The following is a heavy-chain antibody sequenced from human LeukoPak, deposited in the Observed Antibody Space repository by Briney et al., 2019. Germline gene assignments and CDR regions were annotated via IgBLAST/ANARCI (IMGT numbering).Heavy chain of an antibody. V-gene: IGHV4-39*01. J-gene: IGHJ4*02. CDR2: IYYSGST. CDR1: GGSISSSSYY. D-gene: IGHD3-22*01. Sequence: SETLSLTCTVSGGSISSSSYYWGWIRQPPGKGLEWIGSIYYSGSTYYNPSLKSRVTISVDTSKNQFSLKLSSVTAADTAVYYCARSSPYYYDSRGLFFDYWGQGTLVTVSS. CDR3: ARSSPYYYDSRGLFFDY.